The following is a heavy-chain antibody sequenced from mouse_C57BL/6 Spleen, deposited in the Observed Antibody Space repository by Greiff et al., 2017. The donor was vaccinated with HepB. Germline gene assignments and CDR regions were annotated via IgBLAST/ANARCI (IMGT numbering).Heavy chain of an antibody. Sequence: QVQLQQSGAELVKPGASVKISCKASGYAFSSYWMNWVKQRPGKGLEWIGQIYPGDGDTNYNGKFKGKATLTADKSSSTAYMQLSSLTSEDSAVYFCARDYDWGEYAMDYWGQGTSVTVSS. CDR1: GYAFSSYW. V-gene: IGHV1-80*01. J-gene: IGHJ4*01. CDR2: IYPGDGDT. D-gene: IGHD2-4*01. CDR3: ARDYDWGEYAMDY.